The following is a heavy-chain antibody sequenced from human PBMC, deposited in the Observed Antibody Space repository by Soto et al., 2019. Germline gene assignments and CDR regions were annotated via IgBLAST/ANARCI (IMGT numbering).Heavy chain of an antibody. CDR3: ARGKVIIPQYYYYGMDV. Sequence: ASVKVSCKASGGTFSSYAISWVRQAPGQGLEWMGGIIPIFGTANYAQKFQGRVTITADESTSTAYMELSSLRSEDTAVYYCARGKVIIPQYYYYGMDVWGQGTTVTVSS. CDR1: GGTFSSYA. J-gene: IGHJ6*02. V-gene: IGHV1-69*13. CDR2: IIPIFGTA. D-gene: IGHD3-3*01.